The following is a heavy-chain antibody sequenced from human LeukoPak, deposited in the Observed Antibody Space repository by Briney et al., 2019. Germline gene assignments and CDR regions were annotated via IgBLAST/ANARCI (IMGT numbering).Heavy chain of an antibody. V-gene: IGHV4-59*01. CDR3: ARYDSSDQYYDY. D-gene: IGHD3-22*01. CDR2: IYYRGTT. CDR1: GGSINGFY. Sequence: SETLPLTCIVSGGSINGFYWSWIRQPPGKGLEWIGYIYYRGTTKYNPSLKSRVIISVDTSKNQFSLKLSSVTAADTAVHYCARYDSSDQYYDYWGQGTLVTVSA. J-gene: IGHJ4*02.